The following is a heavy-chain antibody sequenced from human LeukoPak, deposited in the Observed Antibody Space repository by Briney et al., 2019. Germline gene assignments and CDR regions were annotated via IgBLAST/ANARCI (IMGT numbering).Heavy chain of an antibody. V-gene: IGHV3-48*01. D-gene: IGHD3-3*01. CDR2: ISSSGSSI. CDR1: GFTFSSYS. CDR3: ARLSSHYNFWSGSPAH. Sequence: GGSLRLSCAASGFTFSSYSMNWVRQAPGKVLEWVSYISSSGSSIYYADSVKGRFTISRDNAKNSLYLQMNSLRAEDTAVHYCARLSSHYNFWSGSPAHWGQGTLVTVSS. J-gene: IGHJ4*02.